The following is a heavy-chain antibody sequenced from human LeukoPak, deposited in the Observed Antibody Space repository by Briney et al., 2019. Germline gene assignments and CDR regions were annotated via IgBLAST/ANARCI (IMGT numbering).Heavy chain of an antibody. CDR3: ASLVIHKFDY. CDR2: ISSSSSYI. D-gene: IGHD2-21*01. V-gene: IGHV3-21*01. CDR1: GFTFSSYS. Sequence: GGSLRLSCAASGFTFSSYSMNWVRQAPGKGLEWVSSISSSSSYIYYADSVKGRFIISRDNAKNSLYLQMNSLRAEDTAVYYCASLVIHKFDYWGQGTLVTVSS. J-gene: IGHJ4*02.